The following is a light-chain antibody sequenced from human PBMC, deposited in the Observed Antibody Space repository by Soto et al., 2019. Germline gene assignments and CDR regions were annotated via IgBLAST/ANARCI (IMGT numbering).Light chain of an antibody. CDR2: GAS. CDR3: QQYYHWPVT. J-gene: IGKJ4*01. V-gene: IGKV3-15*01. CDR1: QSVSSN. Sequence: EIVLTQSPATLSVSPLEIGTLSCMASQSVSSNLAWYQQKPGQAPRLLIYGASTRATDIPPRFRGSGSGTEFTLTVDTLQSEDIAIYYCQQYYHWPVTFGGGTKMDIK.